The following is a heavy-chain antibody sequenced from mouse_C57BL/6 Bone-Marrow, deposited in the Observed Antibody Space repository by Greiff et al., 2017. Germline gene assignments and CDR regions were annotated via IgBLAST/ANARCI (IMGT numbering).Heavy chain of an antibody. Sequence: VKLMESGAELARPGASVKLSCKASGYTFTSYGISWVKQRTGQGLEWIGEIYPRSGNTYYNEKFKGKATLTADKSSSTAYMELRSLTSEDSAVYFWARGGGGIVDYWGQGTTLTVSS. CDR3: ARGGGGIVDY. D-gene: IGHD1-1*02. CDR2: IYPRSGNT. V-gene: IGHV1-81*01. CDR1: GYTFTSYG. J-gene: IGHJ2*01.